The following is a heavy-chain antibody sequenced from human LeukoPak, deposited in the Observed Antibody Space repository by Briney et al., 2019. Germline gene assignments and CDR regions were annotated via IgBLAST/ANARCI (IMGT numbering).Heavy chain of an antibody. CDR2: INYSGSDR. V-gene: IGHV3-11*01. J-gene: IGHJ4*02. CDR3: ARDIAVAGY. Sequence: GGSLRLSCAASGFTFSDYYMSWIRQAPGKGLEWLSYINYSGSDRYYADSVKGRFTISRDNGKNSLYLQMNSLKADDTAVYYCARDIAVAGYWGQGTLVTVSS. D-gene: IGHD6-19*01. CDR1: GFTFSDYY.